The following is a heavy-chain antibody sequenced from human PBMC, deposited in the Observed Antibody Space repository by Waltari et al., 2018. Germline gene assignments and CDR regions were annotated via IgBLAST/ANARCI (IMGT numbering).Heavy chain of an antibody. CDR3: AKVNEAGILSRPYDY. V-gene: IGHV3-23*01. J-gene: IGHJ4*01. Sequence: EVQVLESGGGLVQPGGSLRLSCAASGFTFSSYVMTWVRQAPGKGRGWVAGISERGGSTYYADSVKGRFTISRGNSRNTLYLQMNSLRAGDTGVYYCAKVNEAGILSRPYDYWGHGTLVTVSS. CDR2: ISERGGST. D-gene: IGHD3-3*02. CDR1: GFTFSSYV.